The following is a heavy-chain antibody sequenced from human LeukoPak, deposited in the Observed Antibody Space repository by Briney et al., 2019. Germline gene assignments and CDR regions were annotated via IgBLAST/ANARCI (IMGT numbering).Heavy chain of an antibody. CDR1: RGWINSGY. V-gene: IGHV4-59*01. J-gene: IGHJ6*03. D-gene: IGHD4-17*01. Sequence: LDALSLTCDDSRGWINSGYWSWLHQSPGKGLEWLGYIYSRGTNYNPSLKSRVTISADTSKNRFSLKLTSVTAADTAVYFCAREGGTANYDDSGLTLHYYYMDVWGKGTTVTVSS. CDR3: AREGGTANYDDSGLTLHYYYMDV. CDR2: IYSRGT.